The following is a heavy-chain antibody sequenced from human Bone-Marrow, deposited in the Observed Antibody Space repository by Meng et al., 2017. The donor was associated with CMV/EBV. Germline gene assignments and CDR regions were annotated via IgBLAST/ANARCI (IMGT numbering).Heavy chain of an antibody. D-gene: IGHD2-8*01. CDR1: GFSFSSVA. CDR2: ISYDGDNK. J-gene: IGHJ4*02. Sequence: LSCASSGFSFSSVAMHWVRQAAGKGREWVAGISYDGDNKKYVDSVKGRVTISRDNSKNTLYLQMNSLRPEDTAIYYCASGTTGTIGFWGQGTLVTVSS. V-gene: IGHV3-30*04. CDR3: ASGTTGTIGF.